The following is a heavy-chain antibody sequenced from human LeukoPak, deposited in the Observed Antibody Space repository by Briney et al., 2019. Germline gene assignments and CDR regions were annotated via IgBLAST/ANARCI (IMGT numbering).Heavy chain of an antibody. Sequence: GGSLRLSCAASGFTFSNYAMSWVRQAPGKGLEWVSAISGSGGSTYYADSVKGRFTISRDNSKNTLYLQMNNLRAEDTAVYYCARPIPHDSSGYLHGDAFDIWGQGTMVTVSS. CDR2: ISGSGGST. CDR1: GFTFSNYA. V-gene: IGHV3-23*01. J-gene: IGHJ3*02. D-gene: IGHD3-22*01. CDR3: ARPIPHDSSGYLHGDAFDI.